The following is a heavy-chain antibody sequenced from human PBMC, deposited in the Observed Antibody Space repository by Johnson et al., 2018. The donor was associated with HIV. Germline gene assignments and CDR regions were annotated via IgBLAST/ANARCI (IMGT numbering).Heavy chain of an antibody. V-gene: IGHV3-66*02. J-gene: IGHJ3*01. D-gene: IGHD6-13*01. CDR2: IYASGNW. CDR1: GFTVTSSY. CDR3: ARIPMPAATTRSDAFDL. Sequence: VQLVESGGGLVQPGGSLRLSCVASGFTVTSSYMSWLRQAPGKDLAWVSVIYASGNWYDAEYVRGRFTISRDTSKNTVFLQMSSLRVEDSAVYFCARIPMPAATTRSDAFDLWGQGTMVTVSS.